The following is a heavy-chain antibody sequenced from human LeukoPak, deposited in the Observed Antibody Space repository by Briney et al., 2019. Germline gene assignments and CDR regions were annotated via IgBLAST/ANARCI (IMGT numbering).Heavy chain of an antibody. J-gene: IGHJ4*02. Sequence: PSETLSLTCTVSGGSIRSYFWSWIRQPPGKGLEWIGYMYYSGSTHYNPSLKSRVTMSVDTSKNQFSLKLSSVTAADTAVYYCARVRALSYYDSSGDLYYFDYWGQGTLVTVSP. D-gene: IGHD3-22*01. V-gene: IGHV4-59*01. CDR2: MYYSGST. CDR1: GGSIRSYF. CDR3: ARVRALSYYDSSGDLYYFDY.